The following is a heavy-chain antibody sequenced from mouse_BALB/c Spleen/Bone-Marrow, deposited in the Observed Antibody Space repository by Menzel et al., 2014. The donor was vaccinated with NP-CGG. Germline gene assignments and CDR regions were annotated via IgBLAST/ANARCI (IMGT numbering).Heavy chain of an antibody. Sequence: EVQLQQSGAELVKPGASVKISCKASGYTFTDYNMDWVKQSHGKSLEWIGDINPNYDSTSYNQKFKGKATLTVDKSSSTTYMELRSMTSEDTAVNYCARRDGYDSYFDYWGQGTTLTVSS. V-gene: IGHV1-18*01. D-gene: IGHD2-2*01. CDR3: ARRDGYDSYFDY. J-gene: IGHJ2*01. CDR2: INPNYDST. CDR1: GYTFTDYN.